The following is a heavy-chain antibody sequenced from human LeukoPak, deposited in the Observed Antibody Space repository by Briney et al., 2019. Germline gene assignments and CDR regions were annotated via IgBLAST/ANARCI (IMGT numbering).Heavy chain of an antibody. V-gene: IGHV4-30-4*01. CDR2: IYYSGST. J-gene: IGHJ4*02. Sequence: SQTLSLTCTVSGGSIRSGDYYWRWIRQPPGKGLEWIGYIYYSGSTYYNPSLKSRVTISVDTSKNQFSLKLSSVTAADTAVYYCAAPSTIVGAGIDYWGQGTLVTVSS. D-gene: IGHD1-26*01. CDR3: AAPSTIVGAGIDY. CDR1: GGSIRSGDYY.